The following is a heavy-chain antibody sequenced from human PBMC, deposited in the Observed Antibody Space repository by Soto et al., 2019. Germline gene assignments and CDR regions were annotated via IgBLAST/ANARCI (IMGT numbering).Heavy chain of an antibody. J-gene: IGHJ3*02. V-gene: IGHV3-33*01. CDR3: AIWWELPDAFDI. D-gene: IGHD1-26*01. CDR2: IWYDGSNK. CDR1: GFTFSSYG. Sequence: GGSLRLSCAAAGFTFSSYGMHWVRQAPGKGLEWVAVIWYDGSNKYYADSVKGRFTISRDNSKNTLYLQMNSLRAEDTAVYYCAIWWELPDAFDIWGQGTMVTVSS.